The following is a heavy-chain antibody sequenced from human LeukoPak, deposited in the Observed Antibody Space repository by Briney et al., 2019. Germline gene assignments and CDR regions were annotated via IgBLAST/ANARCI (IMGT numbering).Heavy chain of an antibody. D-gene: IGHD2-2*01. CDR1: GGSISSCGYY. Sequence: SETLSLTCTVSGGSISSCGYYWSWIRQHPGKGLEWIGYIYYSGSTYYNPSLKSRVTISVDTSKNQFSLKLSSVIAAHTAVYYCARDVPAGTLDIWGQGTMVTVSS. CDR3: ARDVPAGTLDI. V-gene: IGHV4-31*03. J-gene: IGHJ3*02. CDR2: IYYSGST.